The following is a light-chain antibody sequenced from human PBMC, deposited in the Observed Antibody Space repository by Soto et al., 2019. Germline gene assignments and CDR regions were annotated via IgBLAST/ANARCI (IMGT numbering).Light chain of an antibody. CDR1: QSISSW. Sequence: DIQMTQSPSTLSASVGDRVTITCRASQSISSWLAWYQQKPGKAPNLLIYKASTLGSGVPSRFSCGGSGTAFTLTITTLQPHDFATYYCPQHSNSPPYTFGQGTKLEIK. CDR3: PQHSNSPPYT. CDR2: KAS. J-gene: IGKJ2*01. V-gene: IGKV1-5*03.